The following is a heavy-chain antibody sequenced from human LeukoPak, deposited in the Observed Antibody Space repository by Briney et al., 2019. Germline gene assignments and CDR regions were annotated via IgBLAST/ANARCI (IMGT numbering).Heavy chain of an antibody. J-gene: IGHJ4*02. Sequence: ASVKVSCKASGYTFTGYYMHWVRQAPGQGLEWMGWINPNNGGTNYAQKFQGWVTMTRDTSTSTVYMELSSLRSEDTAVYYCARGDVTTVAGTDWGQGTLVTVSS. V-gene: IGHV1-2*04. D-gene: IGHD6-19*01. CDR3: ARGDVTTVAGTD. CDR2: INPNNGGT. CDR1: GYTFTGYY.